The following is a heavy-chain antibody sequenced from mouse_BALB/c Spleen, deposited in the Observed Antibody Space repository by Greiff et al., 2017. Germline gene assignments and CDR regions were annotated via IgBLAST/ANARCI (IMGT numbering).Heavy chain of an antibody. CDR3: ARSLGRTYYFDY. Sequence: VQLKESGGGLVQPGGSRKLSCAASGFTFSSFGMHWVRQAPEKGLEWVAYISSGSSTIYYADTVKGRFTISRDNPKNTLFLQMTSLRSEDTAMYYCARSLGRTYYFDYWGQGTTLTVSS. CDR1: GFTFSSFG. CDR2: ISSGSSTI. V-gene: IGHV5-17*02. D-gene: IGHD4-1*01. J-gene: IGHJ2*01.